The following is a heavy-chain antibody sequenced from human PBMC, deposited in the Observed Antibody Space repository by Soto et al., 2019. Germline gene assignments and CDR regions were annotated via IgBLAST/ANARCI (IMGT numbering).Heavy chain of an antibody. J-gene: IGHJ3*02. D-gene: IGHD2-2*02. CDR1: GLTFSSYR. CDR3: ARDGRRSGIVVVPAAIIGTWVDAFDI. V-gene: IGHV3-48*02. Sequence: PGGSLRLSCAASGLTFSSYRMNWVRQAPGKGLEWISYISSSCSTIYYADFVKGRFTISRDNAKNSLYLQMNSLRDEDTAVYYCARDGRRSGIVVVPAAIIGTWVDAFDIWGQGTMVTVSS. CDR2: ISSSCSTI.